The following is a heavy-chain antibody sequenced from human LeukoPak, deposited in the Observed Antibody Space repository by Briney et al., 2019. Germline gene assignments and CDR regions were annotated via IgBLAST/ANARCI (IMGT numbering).Heavy chain of an antibody. CDR3: ARELCSGGSCYHDC. Sequence: ASVKVSCKASGYTFTGYYMHWVRQAPGQGLEWMGWINPNSGGTNYAQKFQARVTMTRDTSISTAYMELSRLRSDDTAVYNCARELCSGGSCYHDCWGQGTLVTVSS. CDR1: GYTFTGYY. D-gene: IGHD2-15*01. J-gene: IGHJ4*02. CDR2: INPNSGGT. V-gene: IGHV1-2*02.